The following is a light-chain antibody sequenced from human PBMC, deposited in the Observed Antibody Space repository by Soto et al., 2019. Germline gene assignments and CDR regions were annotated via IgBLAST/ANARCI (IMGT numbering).Light chain of an antibody. V-gene: IGKV1-39*01. CDR1: QTITTY. Sequence: DIQMTQSPSSLSASFGDRVTITCRASQTITTYLNWYQHKPGKAPKLLIYAAISLQSGVPSRLSGSGSGTDFTLTISSLQPEDFATYYCQQLNSYPLTFGGGTKVDIK. CDR3: QQLNSYPLT. J-gene: IGKJ4*01. CDR2: AAI.